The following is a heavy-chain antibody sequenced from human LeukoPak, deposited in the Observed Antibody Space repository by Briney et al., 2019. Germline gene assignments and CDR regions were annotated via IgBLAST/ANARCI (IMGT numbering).Heavy chain of an antibody. CDR2: IRGNGDGTST. J-gene: IGHJ4*02. V-gene: IGHV3-23*01. CDR3: TKGLTLMVF. Sequence: GRSLRLSCAASGFTFSSYGMHWVRQAPGKGLEWVSNIRGNGDGTSTYYADSVKGRFTISRDNSNNMLYLQMNSLRAEDTAVYYCTKGLTLMVFGGQGTLVAVSS. CDR1: GFTFSSYG. D-gene: IGHD3-22*01.